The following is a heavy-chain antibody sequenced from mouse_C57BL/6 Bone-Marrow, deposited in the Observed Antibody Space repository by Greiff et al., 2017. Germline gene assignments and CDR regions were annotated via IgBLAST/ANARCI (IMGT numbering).Heavy chain of an antibody. J-gene: IGHJ4*01. V-gene: IGHV5-4*01. Sequence: EVKLMESGGGLVKPGGSLKLSCAASGFTFSSYAMSWVRQTPEKRLEWVATISDGGSYTYYPDNVKGRFTISRDNAKNNLYLQMSHLKSEDTAMYYCAREQPYYYAMDYWGQGTSVTVSS. CDR1: GFTFSSYA. CDR2: ISDGGSYT. CDR3: AREQPYYYAMDY. D-gene: IGHD6-1*01.